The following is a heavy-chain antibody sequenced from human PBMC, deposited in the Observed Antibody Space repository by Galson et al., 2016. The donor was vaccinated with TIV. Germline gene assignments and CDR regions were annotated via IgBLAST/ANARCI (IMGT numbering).Heavy chain of an antibody. Sequence: SLRLSCAGSGFAFRDFYMSWIRQAPGEGLEWISYISDTSTYTDYADSVKGRFTISRDNPRKSLYLQMNSLRVDDTAVYYCARDDGDWGSGVVNYWGQGILVTVSS. V-gene: IGHV3-11*05. CDR3: ARDDGDWGSGVVNY. J-gene: IGHJ4*02. CDR1: GFAFRDFY. D-gene: IGHD2-21*02. CDR2: ISDTSTYT.